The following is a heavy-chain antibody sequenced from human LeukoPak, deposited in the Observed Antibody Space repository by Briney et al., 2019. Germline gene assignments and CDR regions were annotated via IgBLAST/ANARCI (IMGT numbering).Heavy chain of an antibody. V-gene: IGHV4-4*07. Sequence: SETLSLTCTVSGNSFGDYYWSWIRQPAGKGLEWIGRIYTSGSTTYDPSLKSRVTMSVDTSKSQFSLNLMSVTAADTAVYYCTRDTGTTGEVKFDPWGQGTLVTVSS. CDR2: IYTSGST. CDR1: GNSFGDYY. J-gene: IGHJ5*02. CDR3: TRDTGTTGEVKFDP. D-gene: IGHD4-17*01.